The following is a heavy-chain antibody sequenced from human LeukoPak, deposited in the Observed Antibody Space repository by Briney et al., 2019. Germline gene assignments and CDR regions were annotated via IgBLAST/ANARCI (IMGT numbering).Heavy chain of an antibody. CDR1: GFTFSTYN. CDR3: AKGFSGDGHYFDY. Sequence: GGSLRLSCAASGFTFSTYNMNWVRQAPGKGLEWVSGISWNSGSIGYADSVKGRFTISRDNAKNSLYLQMNSLRAEDTALYYCAKGFSGDGHYFDYWGQGALVTVSS. CDR2: ISWNSGSI. J-gene: IGHJ4*02. D-gene: IGHD2-21*02. V-gene: IGHV3-9*01.